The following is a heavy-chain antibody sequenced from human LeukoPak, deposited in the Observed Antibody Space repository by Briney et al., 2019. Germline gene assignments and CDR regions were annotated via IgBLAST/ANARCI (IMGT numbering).Heavy chain of an antibody. D-gene: IGHD2-15*01. J-gene: IGHJ4*02. V-gene: IGHV3-21*01. CDR2: ISSSSSYI. CDR3: ASLGVAAGYYFDY. Sequence: GSLRLSCAAPGFTFSSYSMNWVRQAPGKGLEWVSSISSSSSYIYYADSVKGRFTISRDNAKNSLYLQMNSLRAEDTAVYYCASLGVAAGYYFDYWGQGTLVTVSS. CDR1: GFTFSSYS.